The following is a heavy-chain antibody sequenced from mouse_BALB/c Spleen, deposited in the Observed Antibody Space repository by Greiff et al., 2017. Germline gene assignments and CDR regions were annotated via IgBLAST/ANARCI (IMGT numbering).Heavy chain of an antibody. J-gene: IGHJ4*01. V-gene: IGHV14-4*02. D-gene: IGHD1-1*01. CDR2: IDPENGDT. Sequence: VQLQQSGAELVRSGASVKLSCTASGFTIKDYYMHWVKQRPEQGLEWIGWIDPENGDTEYAPKFQGKATMTADTSSNTAYLQLSSLTSEDTAVYYCNADYGSSYADAMDYWGQGTSVTVSS. CDR3: NADYGSSYADAMDY. CDR1: GFTIKDYY.